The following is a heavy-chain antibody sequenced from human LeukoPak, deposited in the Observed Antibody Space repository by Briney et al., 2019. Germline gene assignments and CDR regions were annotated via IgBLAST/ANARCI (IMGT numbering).Heavy chain of an antibody. CDR3: ARHRSTASHYCLFS. D-gene: IGHD1-26*01. CDR1: SDSMNSYN. J-gene: IGHJ5*02. CDR2: IYTTGKT. V-gene: IGHV4-4*07. Sequence: SETLSLTSIDPSDSMNSYNWGWVWQPAGRGLEWIGRIYTTGKTDYDPSLKSRLTMSVDTSKRQFSLNLRSVSAADTAIYYCARHRSTASHYCLFSWSQGTLVTVSS.